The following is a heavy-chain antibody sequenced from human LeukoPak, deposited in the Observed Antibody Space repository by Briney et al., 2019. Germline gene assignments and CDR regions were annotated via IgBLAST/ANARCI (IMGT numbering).Heavy chain of an antibody. J-gene: IGHJ4*02. CDR1: GFTFSSYW. Sequence: LTGGSLRLSCAASGFTFSSYWMHWVRQAPGKGLVWVSRINSDGSSTSYADSVKGRFTISRDNAKNTLYLQMDSLRAEDTAVYYCARGTGSYYSLGYWGQGTLVTVSS. D-gene: IGHD1-26*01. V-gene: IGHV3-74*01. CDR3: ARGTGSYYSLGY. CDR2: INSDGSST.